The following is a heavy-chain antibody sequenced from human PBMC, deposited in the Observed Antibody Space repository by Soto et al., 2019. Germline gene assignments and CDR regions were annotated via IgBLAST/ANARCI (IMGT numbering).Heavy chain of an antibody. CDR3: ARDGRLRFLEWLPSTYYYYGMDV. CDR1: GGTFSSYA. CDR2: IIPIFGTA. J-gene: IGHJ6*02. D-gene: IGHD3-3*01. V-gene: IGHV1-69*01. Sequence: VSCKASGGTFSSYAISWVRQAPGQGLEWMGGIIPIFGTANYAQKFQGRVTITADESTSKAYMELSSLRSEDTAVYYCARDGRLRFLEWLPSTYYYYGMDVWGQGTTVTVSS.